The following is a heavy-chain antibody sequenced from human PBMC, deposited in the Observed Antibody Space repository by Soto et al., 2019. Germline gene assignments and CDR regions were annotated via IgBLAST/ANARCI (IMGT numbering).Heavy chain of an antibody. CDR1: GGTFSSYA. V-gene: IGHV1-69*01. CDR2: IIPIFGTA. D-gene: IGHD6-13*01. CDR3: ARDAGIVAAAGERNWFDP. Sequence: QVQLVQSGAEVKKPGSSVKVSCKASGGTFSSYAISWVRQAPGQGLEWMGGIIPIFGTANYAQKFQGRVKITADESTSTAYMELSSMRSEDTAVYYCARDAGIVAAAGERNWFDPWGQGTLVTVSS. J-gene: IGHJ5*02.